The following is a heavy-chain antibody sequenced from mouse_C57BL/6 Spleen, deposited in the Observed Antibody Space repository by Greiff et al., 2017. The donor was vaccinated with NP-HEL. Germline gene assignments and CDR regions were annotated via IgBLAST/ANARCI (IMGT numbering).Heavy chain of an antibody. CDR2: IDPNSGGT. CDR1: GYTFTSYW. V-gene: IGHV1-72*01. CDR3: AREGLLGPNKGYFDY. D-gene: IGHD2-3*01. Sequence: LVESGAELVKPGASVKLSCKASGYTFTSYWMHWVKQRPGRGLEWIGRIDPNSGGTTYNEKLKSQATLTVDKPSSTPYMQLSSLTSEDSAVYYCAREGLLGPNKGYFDYWGQGTTLTVSS. J-gene: IGHJ2*01.